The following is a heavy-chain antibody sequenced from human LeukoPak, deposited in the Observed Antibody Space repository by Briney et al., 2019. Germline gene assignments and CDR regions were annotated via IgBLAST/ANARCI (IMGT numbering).Heavy chain of an antibody. Sequence: GGSLRLSCAASGFTFSSCSMSWVRQAPGKGLEWLSYIGGSNSPIYYSDSVKGRFTISRDNAKNSLFLHMDSLRDEDTAVYYCARDGFGDFPLGASKVGDYWGQGTLVTVSS. CDR1: GFTFSSCS. CDR2: IGGSNSPI. CDR3: ARDGFGDFPLGASKVGDY. D-gene: IGHD4-17*01. J-gene: IGHJ4*02. V-gene: IGHV3-48*02.